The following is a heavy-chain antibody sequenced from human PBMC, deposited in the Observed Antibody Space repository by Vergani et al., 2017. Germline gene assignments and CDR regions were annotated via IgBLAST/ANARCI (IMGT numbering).Heavy chain of an antibody. D-gene: IGHD6-19*01. J-gene: IGHJ4*02. V-gene: IGHV3-23*04. CDR2: ISGSGGST. CDR3: ARAGSDSSGWYEYFDY. Sequence: EVQLVESGGGLVQPGGSLRLSCAASGFTFSSYAMSWVRQAPGKGLEWVSAISGSGGSTYYADSVKGRFTISRDNSKNTLYLQMNSLRAEDTAVYYCARAGSDSSGWYEYFDYWGQGTLVTVSS. CDR1: GFTFSSYA.